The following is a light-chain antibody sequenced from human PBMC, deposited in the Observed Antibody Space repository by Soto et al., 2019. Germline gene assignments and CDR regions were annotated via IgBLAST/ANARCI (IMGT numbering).Light chain of an antibody. Sequence: QSALTQPASVSGSPGQSITISCTGTSTDVGGYNYVSWYQQHPGKAPKLMISDVSNRLSGVSIRFSGSKSGNTASLTISGLQAEDEADYYCNSYSSSTTLYLFGTGTKVTVL. J-gene: IGLJ1*01. CDR1: STDVGGYNY. CDR2: DVS. CDR3: NSYSSSTTLYL. V-gene: IGLV2-14*01.